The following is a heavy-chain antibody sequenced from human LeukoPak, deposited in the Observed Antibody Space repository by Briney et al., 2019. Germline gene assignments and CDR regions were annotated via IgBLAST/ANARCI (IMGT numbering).Heavy chain of an antibody. CDR1: GGSISSYY. J-gene: IGHJ3*02. V-gene: IGHV4-59*01. CDR2: IYYSGST. D-gene: IGHD7-27*01. Sequence: SETLSLTCTVSGGSISSYYWSWIRQPPGKGLEWSGYIYYSGSTNYNPSLKSRVTISVDTSKNQFSLKLSSVTAADTAVYYCARKGGWGDFDIWGQGTMVTVSS. CDR3: ARKGGWGDFDI.